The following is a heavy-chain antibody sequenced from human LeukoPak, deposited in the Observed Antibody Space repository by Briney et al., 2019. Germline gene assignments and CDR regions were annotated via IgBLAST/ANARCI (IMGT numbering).Heavy chain of an antibody. Sequence: GGSLRLLCAASGFPLSSCAMSWARQAPGGGPEWVSAISGSGGSTYYAASVKGRFTISRDNSKNTLCLQMNSLRAEDTAVYYCAKLSGSYPYYFDYWGQGTLVTVPS. J-gene: IGHJ4*02. V-gene: IGHV3-23*01. D-gene: IGHD1-26*01. CDR3: AKLSGSYPYYFDY. CDR2: ISGSGGST. CDR1: GFPLSSCA.